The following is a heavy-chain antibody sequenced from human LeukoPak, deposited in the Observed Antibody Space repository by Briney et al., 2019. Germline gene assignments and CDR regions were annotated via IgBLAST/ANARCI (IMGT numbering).Heavy chain of an antibody. J-gene: IGHJ4*02. D-gene: IGHD3-10*01. CDR3: ARDGGEYGSGGYYNGFDY. CDR1: GGSISSGGYY. V-gene: IGHV4-31*03. Sequence: SETLSLTCTVSGGSISSGGYYWSWIRQHPGKGLEWIGYIYYSGSTYYNPSLKSRVTISVDTSKNQFSLKLSSVTAADTAVYYCARDGGEYGSGGYYNGFDYWGQGTLVTVSS. CDR2: IYYSGST.